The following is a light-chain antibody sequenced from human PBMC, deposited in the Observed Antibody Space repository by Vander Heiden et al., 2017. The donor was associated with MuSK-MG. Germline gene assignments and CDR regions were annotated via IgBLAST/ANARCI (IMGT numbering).Light chain of an antibody. J-gene: IGKJ1*01. CDR2: KAS. Sequence: DIQMTQSPSTLSASGGDRVTITCRASQSISSWLAWYQQKPGKAPKLLIDKASSLESGVPSRFSGSGAGTEFTLTSSSLQPDDFATYYCQQDNSYWTFGQGTKVEIK. CDR1: QSISSW. CDR3: QQDNSYWT. V-gene: IGKV1-5*03.